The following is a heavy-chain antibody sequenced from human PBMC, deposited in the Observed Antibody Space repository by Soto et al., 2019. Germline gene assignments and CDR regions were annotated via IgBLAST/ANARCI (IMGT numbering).Heavy chain of an antibody. CDR1: GDSVRNQY. J-gene: IGHJ6*03. CDR3: ARTLDYGHMDV. CDR2: IYRSGST. D-gene: IGHD3-16*01. Sequence: PSETLSHTCTVSGDSVRNQYWSWIRRPPGRGLEWIGYIYRSGSTKYNPSLKSRLTISVDTSKNQFSLKLSSVTAADTAVYYCARTLDYGHMDVWGKGTTVTVSS. V-gene: IGHV4-4*09.